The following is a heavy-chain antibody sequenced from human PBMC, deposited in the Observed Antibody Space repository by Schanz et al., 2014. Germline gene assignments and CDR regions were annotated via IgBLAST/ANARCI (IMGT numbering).Heavy chain of an antibody. CDR1: GFTVSSNH. CDR2: SGSGGST. J-gene: IGHJ4*02. D-gene: IGHD1-1*01. Sequence: VQLVESGGGLVKRGGSLRLSCAASGFTVSSNHMSWVRQAPGKGLEWVSGISGSGGSTYYADSVKGRFTISRDNSKNTLYLQMNSLRAGDTAVYYCARGTDWNLHYWGQGALVTGSS. CDR3: ARGTDWNLHY. V-gene: IGHV3-23*04.